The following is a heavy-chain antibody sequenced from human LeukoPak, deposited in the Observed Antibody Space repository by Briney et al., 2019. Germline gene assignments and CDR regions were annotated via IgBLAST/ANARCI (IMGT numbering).Heavy chain of an antibody. J-gene: IGHJ4*02. CDR1: RITFSSYA. CDR2: ISGSGGST. CDR3: ARGSLWFGELLSFDY. Sequence: GGSLRLSCAASRITFSSYAMSWVRQAPGKGLEWVSVISGSGGSTYYADSVKGRFTISRDNSKNTLYLQMNSLRAEDTAVYYCARGSLWFGELLSFDYWGQGTLVTVSS. D-gene: IGHD3-10*01. V-gene: IGHV3-23*01.